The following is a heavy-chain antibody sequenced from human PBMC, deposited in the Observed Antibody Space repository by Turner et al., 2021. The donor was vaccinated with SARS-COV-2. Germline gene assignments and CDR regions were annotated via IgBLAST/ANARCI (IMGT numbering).Heavy chain of an antibody. D-gene: IGHD3-9*01. Sequence: QVELVESGGGVVQPGRSLRLSCAASGFTFSSYAMHWVRQAPGKGLEWVAVISYDGSNKYYADSVKGRFTISRDNSKNTLYLQMNSLRAEDTAVYYCARDPGALRYFDCLSTEPVYYFDYWGQGTLVTVSS. CDR2: ISYDGSNK. CDR1: GFTFSSYA. CDR3: ARDPGALRYFDCLSTEPVYYFDY. J-gene: IGHJ4*02. V-gene: IGHV3-30-3*01.